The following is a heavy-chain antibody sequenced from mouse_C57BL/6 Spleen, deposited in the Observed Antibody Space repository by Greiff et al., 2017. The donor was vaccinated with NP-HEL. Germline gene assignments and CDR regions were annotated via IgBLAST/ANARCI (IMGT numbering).Heavy chain of an antibody. CDR3: ARQLRLEAWFAY. CDR1: GFTFSSYG. Sequence: DVKLVESGGDLVKPGGSLKLSCAASGFTFSSYGMSWVRQTPDKRLEWVATISSGGSYTYYPDSVKGRFTISRDNAKNTLYLQMSSLKSEDTAMYYCARQLRLEAWFAYWGQGTLVTVSA. V-gene: IGHV5-6*02. D-gene: IGHD3-2*02. CDR2: ISSGGSYT. J-gene: IGHJ3*01.